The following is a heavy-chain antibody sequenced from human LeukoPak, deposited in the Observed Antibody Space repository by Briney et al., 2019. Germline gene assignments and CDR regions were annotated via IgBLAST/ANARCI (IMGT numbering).Heavy chain of an antibody. Sequence: ASVKVSCMASGYTFTSYGISWVRQAPGQGLEWMGWISAYNGNTNYAQKLQGRVTMTTDTSTSTAYMELRSLRSDDTAVYYCARAPMVRGVISRNNWFDLWGQGTLVTVSS. D-gene: IGHD3-10*01. CDR3: ARAPMVRGVISRNNWFDL. CDR1: GYTFTSYG. J-gene: IGHJ5*02. CDR2: ISAYNGNT. V-gene: IGHV1-18*04.